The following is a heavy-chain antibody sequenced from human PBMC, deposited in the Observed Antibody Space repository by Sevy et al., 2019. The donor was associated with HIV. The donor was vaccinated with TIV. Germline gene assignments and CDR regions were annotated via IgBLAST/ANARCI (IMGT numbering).Heavy chain of an antibody. Sequence: GESLKISCAASGFTFSDYYMSWIRQAPGKGLEWVSYISTSGSTIYYADSVKGRFTISRDNARNSLHLQMNSLRADDTAVYYCARDKYSSSSGYFDYWGQRTLVTVSS. J-gene: IGHJ4*02. V-gene: IGHV3-11*01. CDR1: GFTFSDYY. CDR3: ARDKYSSSSGYFDY. D-gene: IGHD6-6*01. CDR2: ISTSGSTI.